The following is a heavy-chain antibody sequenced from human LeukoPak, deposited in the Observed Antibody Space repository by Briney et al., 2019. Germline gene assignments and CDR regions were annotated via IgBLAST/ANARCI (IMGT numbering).Heavy chain of an antibody. CDR1: RYTFTGYN. V-gene: IGHV1-2*02. CDR2: INPNSGGT. J-gene: IGHJ4*02. CDR3: ARGPLPGTAAAAINY. Sequence: ASVKVSCKASRYTFTGYNMHWERQAPGQGLEWMGWINPNSGGTVYAQKFQGRVTMTRDTSISTAYMELSGLRPADTAVYYCARGPLPGTAAAAINYWGQGTLVTVSS. D-gene: IGHD6-13*01.